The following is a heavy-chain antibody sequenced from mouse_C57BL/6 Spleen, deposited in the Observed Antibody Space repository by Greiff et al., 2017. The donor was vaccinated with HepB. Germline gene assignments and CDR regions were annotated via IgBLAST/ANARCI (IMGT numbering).Heavy chain of an antibody. J-gene: IGHJ1*03. CDR2: INPNNGGT. Sequence: EVQLQQSGPELVKPGASVKISCKASGYTFTDYYMNWVKQSHGKSLEWIGDINPNNGGTSYNQKFKGKATLTVDKSSSTAYMELRSLTSEDSAVYYCASNYWYFDVWGTGTTVTVSS. V-gene: IGHV1-26*01. CDR1: GYTFTDYY. CDR3: ASNYWYFDV.